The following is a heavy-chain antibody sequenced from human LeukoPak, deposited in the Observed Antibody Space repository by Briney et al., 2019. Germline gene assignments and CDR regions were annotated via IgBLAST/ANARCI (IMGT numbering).Heavy chain of an antibody. CDR2: ISYDGSNK. CDR1: GFTFSSYA. Sequence: GGSLRLSCAASGFTFSSYAMHWVRQAPGKGLEWVAVISYDGSNKYYADSVKGRFTISRDNSKNTLYLQMNSLRAEDTAVYYCARGPGRRSSSWTRIVGATTIDYWGQGTLVTVSS. J-gene: IGHJ4*02. CDR3: ARGPGRRSSSWTRIVGATTIDY. V-gene: IGHV3-30*04. D-gene: IGHD1-26*01.